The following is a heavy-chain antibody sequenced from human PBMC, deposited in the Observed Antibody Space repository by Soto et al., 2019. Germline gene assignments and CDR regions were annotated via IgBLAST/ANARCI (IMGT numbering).Heavy chain of an antibody. V-gene: IGHV4-39*01. J-gene: IGHJ4*02. D-gene: IGHD2-21*02. Sequence: SETLSLTCTVTGDSISSRSYYWGWLRQPPGKGLEWIGSIYYSGSTYNNPSLRSRASMSIDTTKDQVSLKLKSVTAADTALYFCARQRTSVVTQAYFGVWGPGSLVTVSS. CDR2: IYYSGST. CDR1: GDSISSRSYY. CDR3: ARQRTSVVTQAYFGV.